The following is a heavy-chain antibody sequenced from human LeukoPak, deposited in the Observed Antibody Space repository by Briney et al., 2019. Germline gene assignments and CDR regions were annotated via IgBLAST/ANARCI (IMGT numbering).Heavy chain of an antibody. J-gene: IGHJ4*02. CDR3: ARGMYNWNLRAFDY. Sequence: GGSVKVSCKASGYTFTNNAMNWVRQAPGQGLEWMGWINTNTGSPTYAQGFTGRFVFSLDTSVNTTYLQMRSLKPEDTALYYCARGMYNWNLRAFDYWGQGALVTVSS. D-gene: IGHD1-7*01. CDR2: INTNTGSP. CDR1: GYTFTNNA. V-gene: IGHV7-4-1*01.